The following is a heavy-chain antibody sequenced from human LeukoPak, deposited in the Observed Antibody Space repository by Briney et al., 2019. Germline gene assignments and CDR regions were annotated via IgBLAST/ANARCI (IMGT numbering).Heavy chain of an antibody. J-gene: IGHJ4*02. D-gene: IGHD1-26*01. Sequence: GGSLRLSCAASGFTFSSYWMSWVRQAPGKGLEWVANIKQDGSEKYYVDSVKGRFTISRDNAKNSLYLQMNSLRAEDTAVYYCAREWVGATTAYFDYWGQGTLVTVSS. CDR1: GFTFSSYW. V-gene: IGHV3-7*01. CDR2: IKQDGSEK. CDR3: AREWVGATTAYFDY.